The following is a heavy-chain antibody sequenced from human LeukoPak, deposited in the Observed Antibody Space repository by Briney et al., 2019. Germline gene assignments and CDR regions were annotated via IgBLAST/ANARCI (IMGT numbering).Heavy chain of an antibody. CDR3: TRDWRNMAFDM. V-gene: IGHV3-74*01. CDR2: IISDGSRI. J-gene: IGHJ3*02. Sequence: GGSLRLSCAASGFNLSSYWMHWVRQAPGQGLVWVSRIISDGSRISYADSVKGRFSISRDNAKNTLYLQMNSLRAEDTAVYYCTRDWRNMAFDMWGQGTMVTVSS. D-gene: IGHD1-14*01. CDR1: GFNLSSYW.